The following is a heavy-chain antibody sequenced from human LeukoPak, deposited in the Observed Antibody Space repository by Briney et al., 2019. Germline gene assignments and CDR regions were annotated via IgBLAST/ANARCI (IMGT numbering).Heavy chain of an antibody. CDR2: IISSNSYI. J-gene: IGHJ4*02. D-gene: IGHD6-19*01. CDR1: GFTFSSYS. CDR3: ARDQGLLVVAGRFGY. Sequence: GGSLRLSCAASGFTFSSYSMNWVRHAPGKGLEWVSSIISSNSYIYNADSVKGRFTISRDNAKNSLYLQMNSLRAEDTAVYYCARDQGLLVVAGRFGYWGQGTLVTVSS. V-gene: IGHV3-21*01.